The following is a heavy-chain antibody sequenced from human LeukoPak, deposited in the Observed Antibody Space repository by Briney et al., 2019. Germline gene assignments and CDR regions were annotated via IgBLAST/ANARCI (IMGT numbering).Heavy chain of an antibody. V-gene: IGHV1-69*05. J-gene: IGHJ4*02. CDR3: ARDKAYYYDSSGYSDY. D-gene: IGHD3-22*01. CDR2: IIPIFGTA. Sequence: ASVKVSCKASGYTFTSYAISWVRQAPGQGLEWMGRIIPIFGTANYAQKFQGRVTITTDESTSTAYMELSSLRSEDTAVYYCARDKAYYYDSSGYSDYWGQGTLVTVSS. CDR1: GYTFTSYA.